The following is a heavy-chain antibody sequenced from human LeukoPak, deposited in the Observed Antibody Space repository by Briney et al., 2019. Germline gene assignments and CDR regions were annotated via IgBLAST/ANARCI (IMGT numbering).Heavy chain of an antibody. V-gene: IGHV4-30-4*01. Sequence: KPSQTLSLTRTVSGGSISSGDYYWSWIRQPPGKGLEWIGYIYYSGSTYYNPSLKSRVTISVDTSKNQFSLKLSSVTAADTAVYYCARALGPRSSWYIDYWGQGTLVTVSS. CDR3: ARALGPRSSWYIDY. D-gene: IGHD6-13*01. CDR1: GGSISSGDYY. CDR2: IYYSGST. J-gene: IGHJ4*02.